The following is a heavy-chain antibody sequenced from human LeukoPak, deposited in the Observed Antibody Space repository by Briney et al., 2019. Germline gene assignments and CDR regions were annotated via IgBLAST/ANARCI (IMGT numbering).Heavy chain of an antibody. CDR2: FDPEDGET. V-gene: IGHV1-24*01. CDR3: ARGWGFAKYSYKTPFDY. Sequence: GGSLRLSCAASGFTFSSYGMHWVRQAPGKGLEWMGGFDPEDGETIYAQKFQGRVTMTRNTSISTAYMELSSLRSEDTAVYYCARGWGFAKYSYKTPFDYWGQGTLVTVSS. D-gene: IGHD5-18*01. CDR1: GFTFSSYG. J-gene: IGHJ4*02.